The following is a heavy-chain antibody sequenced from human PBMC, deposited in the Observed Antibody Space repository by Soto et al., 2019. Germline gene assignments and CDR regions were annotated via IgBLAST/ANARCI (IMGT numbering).Heavy chain of an antibody. D-gene: IGHD2-2*01. Sequence: GGSLRLSCAASGFTVSSNYMSWVRQAPGKGLEWVSVIYSSGSTYYADSVKGRFTISRDNPKNTLYLQMNSLRAEDTAVYYCVRDDLGYCSSTSCRDAFDIWGQGTMVTVSS. J-gene: IGHJ3*02. CDR3: VRDDLGYCSSTSCRDAFDI. V-gene: IGHV3-66*01. CDR2: IYSSGST. CDR1: GFTVSSNY.